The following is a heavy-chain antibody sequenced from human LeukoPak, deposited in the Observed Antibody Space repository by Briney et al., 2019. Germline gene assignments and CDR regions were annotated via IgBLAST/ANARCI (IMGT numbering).Heavy chain of an antibody. CDR3: ARAVERYNFWSGYYRTDYYYYMDV. V-gene: IGHV4-34*01. CDR2: INHSGST. CDR1: GGSFSGYY. J-gene: IGHJ6*03. Sequence: SETLSLTCAVYGGSFSGYYWSWIRQPPGKGLEWIGEINHSGSTNYNPSLKSRVTISVDTSKNQFSLKLSSVTAADTAVYYCARAVERYNFWSGYYRTDYYYYMDVWGKGTTVTVSS. D-gene: IGHD3-3*01.